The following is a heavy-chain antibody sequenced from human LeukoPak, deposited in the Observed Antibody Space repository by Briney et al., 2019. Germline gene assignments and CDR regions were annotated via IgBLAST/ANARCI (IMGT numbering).Heavy chain of an antibody. J-gene: IGHJ6*02. V-gene: IGHV3-23*01. D-gene: IGHD6-19*01. CDR3: AGKTRYSSGWYEFGYYYYGMDV. Sequence: PGGSLRLSCAASGFTFSSYAMSWVPQAPGKGLECGSAISGSGGSTYYADAVKGRFTISRDNSKNTLYLQMNSLRAEDTAVYYGAGKTRYSSGWYEFGYYYYGMDVWGQGTTVTVSS. CDR1: GFTFSSYA. CDR2: ISGSGGST.